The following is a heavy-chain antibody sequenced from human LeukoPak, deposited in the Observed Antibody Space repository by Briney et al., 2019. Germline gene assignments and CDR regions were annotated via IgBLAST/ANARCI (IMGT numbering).Heavy chain of an antibody. CDR1: GFTFSSYN. J-gene: IGHJ5*02. CDR3: ARSRT. CDR2: ISSSGYYI. V-gene: IGHV3-21*01. Sequence: GGSLRLSCAASGFTFSSYNLHWVRQAPGKGLEWVSSISSSGYYIYYADSVKGRFTISRDNAKNSLYLQMNSLRAGDTAVYYCARSRTWGQGTLVTVSS.